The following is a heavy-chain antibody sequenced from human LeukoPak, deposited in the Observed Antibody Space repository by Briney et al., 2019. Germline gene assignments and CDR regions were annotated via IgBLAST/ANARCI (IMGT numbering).Heavy chain of an antibody. J-gene: IGHJ3*02. CDR3: ASERITMVRGVRRAFDI. CDR1: GYSISSGYY. D-gene: IGHD3-10*01. CDR2: IYHSGST. Sequence: SETLSLTCTVSGYSISSGYYWGWIRQPPGKGLEWIGSIYHSGSTYYNPSLKSRVTISVDTSKNQFSLKLSSVTAADTAVYYCASERITMVRGVRRAFDIWGQGTMVTVSS. V-gene: IGHV4-38-2*02.